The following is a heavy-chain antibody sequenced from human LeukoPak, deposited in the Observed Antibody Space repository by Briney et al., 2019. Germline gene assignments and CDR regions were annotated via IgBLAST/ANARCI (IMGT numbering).Heavy chain of an antibody. CDR3: ALGGLGSGWYNYFDY. CDR1: GYTFTGYY. Sequence: ASVKVSCKASGYTFTGYYMHWVRQAPGQGLEWMGWINPNSGGTNYARKFQGWVTMTRDTSISTAYMELSRLRSDDTAVYYCALGGLGSGWYNYFDYWGQGTLVTVSS. J-gene: IGHJ4*02. D-gene: IGHD6-19*01. CDR2: INPNSGGT. V-gene: IGHV1-2*04.